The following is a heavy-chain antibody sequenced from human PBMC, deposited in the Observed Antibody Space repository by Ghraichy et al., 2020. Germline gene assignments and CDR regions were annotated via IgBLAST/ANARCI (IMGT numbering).Heavy chain of an antibody. V-gene: IGHV4-59*08. Sequence: SQTLSLTCTVSGGSISSYYWSWIRQPPGKGLEWIGYIYYSGSTNYNPSLKSRVTISVDTSKNQFSLKLSSVTAADTAVYYCARRAPWGEGWFDPWGQGTLVTVSS. CDR1: GGSISSYY. CDR3: ARRAPWGEGWFDP. D-gene: IGHD2-21*01. J-gene: IGHJ5*02. CDR2: IYYSGST.